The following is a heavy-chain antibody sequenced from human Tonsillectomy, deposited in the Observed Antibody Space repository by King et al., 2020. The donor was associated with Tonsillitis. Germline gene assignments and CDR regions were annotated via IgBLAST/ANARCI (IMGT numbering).Heavy chain of an antibody. V-gene: IGHV3-30*18. CDR1: GFTFSNYG. J-gene: IGHJ6*02. D-gene: IGHD3-22*01. CDR3: AKDPAFYSASSASSDFGMDV. CDR2: TSYDGTKR. Sequence: VQLVESGGGVVQPGRSLRLSCAASGFTFSNYGMHWVRQAPGKGLEWVAVTSYDGTKRYYADSVKGRFTISRDNSKNTLYVQLNSLRAEDTAVYYCAKDPAFYSASSASSDFGMDVWGQGTTVTVSS.